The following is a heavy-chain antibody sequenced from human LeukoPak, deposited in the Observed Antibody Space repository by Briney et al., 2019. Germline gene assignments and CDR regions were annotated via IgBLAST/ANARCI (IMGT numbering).Heavy chain of an antibody. Sequence: GGSLRLSCAASGFTFSTYWMSWVRQAPGKGLEWVANIKQDGSEKYYVDSVKGRFTIPRDNAKNSLYLQMNTLRPEDTAVYYCARERQNKDFWSGGDYWGQGTLVTVSS. D-gene: IGHD3-3*01. V-gene: IGHV3-7*01. CDR3: ARERQNKDFWSGGDY. CDR2: IKQDGSEK. CDR1: GFTFSTYW. J-gene: IGHJ4*02.